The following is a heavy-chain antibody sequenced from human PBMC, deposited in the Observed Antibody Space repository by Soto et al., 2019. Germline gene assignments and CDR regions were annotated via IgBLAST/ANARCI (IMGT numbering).Heavy chain of an antibody. CDR3: ARDGGTALPYGYFDY. CDR2: IYSGGST. V-gene: IGHV3-66*01. D-gene: IGHD6-13*01. Sequence: EVQLVESGGGLVQPGGSLRLSCAASGFTVSSNYMSWVRQAPGKGLEWVSVIYSGGSTYYADSVKGRFTISRDNSKNTLYLQMNSLRAEDTAVYYCARDGGTALPYGYFDYWGQGTLVTVSS. CDR1: GFTVSSNY. J-gene: IGHJ4*02.